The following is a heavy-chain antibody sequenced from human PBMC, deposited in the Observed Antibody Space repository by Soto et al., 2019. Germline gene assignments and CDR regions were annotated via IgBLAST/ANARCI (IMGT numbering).Heavy chain of an antibody. Sequence: SSVKVACKASGYTFTGYYMHWVRQAPGQGLEWMGWINPNSGGTNYEQKFPGWVTMTRDTSISTAYMELSRLSSDDTAVYYGARSLGAQAEIDYWGQGTLVTVSS. J-gene: IGHJ4*02. CDR1: GYTFTGYY. V-gene: IGHV1-2*04. CDR3: ARSLGAQAEIDY. CDR2: INPNSGGT. D-gene: IGHD1-26*01.